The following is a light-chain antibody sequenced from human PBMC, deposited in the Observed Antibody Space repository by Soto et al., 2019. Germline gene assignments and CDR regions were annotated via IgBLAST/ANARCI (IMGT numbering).Light chain of an antibody. CDR1: QSVSSTY. J-gene: IGKJ1*01. V-gene: IGKV3-20*01. CDR2: AAS. CDR3: QQYGSSSWT. Sequence: EIVLTQSPGTLSSSPGERATLSCRASQSVSSTYLAWYQQQPGQAPRLLISAASNRATGIPDRFSGSGAGTDFAITISRLAPEDVAVYYCQQYGSSSWTFGQGTRVEI.